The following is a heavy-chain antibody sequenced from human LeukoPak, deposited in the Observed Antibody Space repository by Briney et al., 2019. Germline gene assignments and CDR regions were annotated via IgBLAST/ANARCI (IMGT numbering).Heavy chain of an antibody. CDR1: GYTFTSYY. D-gene: IGHD5-18*01. Sequence: ASVKVSCKASGYTFTSYYMHWVRQAPGQGLERMGIINPSGGSTSYAQKFQGRVTMTRDTSTSTVYMELSSLRSEDTAVYYCARDRSGVGDTAIFHYWGQGTLVTVSS. V-gene: IGHV1-46*01. J-gene: IGHJ4*02. CDR2: INPSGGST. CDR3: ARDRSGVGDTAIFHY.